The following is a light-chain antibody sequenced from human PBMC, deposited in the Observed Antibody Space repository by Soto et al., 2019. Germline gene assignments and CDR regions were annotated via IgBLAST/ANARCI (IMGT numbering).Light chain of an antibody. CDR1: QGVRHD. CDR3: LQHNTYPLT. Sequence: DIQMTQSPSSLSASVGYRVTITCRASQGVRHDLGWYQQKPGKAPKRLIYSASSLQSGVPSRFSGSGSGTEFTLTISSLQPEDFATYYCLQHNTYPLTFGGGTKVDIK. V-gene: IGKV1-17*01. J-gene: IGKJ4*01. CDR2: SAS.